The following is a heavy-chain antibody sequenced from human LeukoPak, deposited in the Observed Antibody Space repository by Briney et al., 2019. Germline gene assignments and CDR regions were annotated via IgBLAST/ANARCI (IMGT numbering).Heavy chain of an antibody. CDR2: IDWDDHK. D-gene: IGHD3-22*01. Sequence: SGPTLVNPTQTLTLTCTFSGISLSTSGMRVTWIRQPPGKALEWLARIDWDDHKFYTPSLRTRLTISKDTPKNQVVLAMTDMDPVDTATYHCARVFYYDYIGDAFDIWGQGTLVTVSS. V-gene: IGHV2-70*04. CDR3: ARVFYYDYIGDAFDI. CDR1: GISLSTSGMR. J-gene: IGHJ3*02.